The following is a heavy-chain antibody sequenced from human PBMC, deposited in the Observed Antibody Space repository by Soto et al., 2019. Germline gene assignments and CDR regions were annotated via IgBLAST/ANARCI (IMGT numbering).Heavy chain of an antibody. CDR1: GFTVSSDY. Sequence: EVQLVESGGGLIQPGGSLRLSCAASGFTVSSDYMSWVRQAPGKGLEWVSVIYSGGSKYYADSVKGRFTISRDNSRNTLYLQMNSLRAEDTAVYDCARGVDQRSSTCAYYFYGMDVGGQGTTVTLSS. V-gene: IGHV3-53*01. D-gene: IGHD6-13*01. J-gene: IGHJ6*02. CDR2: IYSGGSK. CDR3: ARGVDQRSSTCAYYFYGMDV.